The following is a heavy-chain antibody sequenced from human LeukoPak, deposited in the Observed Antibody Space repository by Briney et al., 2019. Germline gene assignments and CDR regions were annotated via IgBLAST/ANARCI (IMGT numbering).Heavy chain of an antibody. D-gene: IGHD2-2*01. Sequence: GGSLRLSCAASGFTFSSYAMSWVRQAPGKGLEWVSAISGSGGSTYYADSVKGRFTISRDNSKNTLYLQMNSLRAEDTAVYYCARDLYESSDIVVVPAADGWYGMDVWGQGTTVTVSS. J-gene: IGHJ6*02. V-gene: IGHV3-23*01. CDR3: ARDLYESSDIVVVPAADGWYGMDV. CDR1: GFTFSSYA. CDR2: ISGSGGST.